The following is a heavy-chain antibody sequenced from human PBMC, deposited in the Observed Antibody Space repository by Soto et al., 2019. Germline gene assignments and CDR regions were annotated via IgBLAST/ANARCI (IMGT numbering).Heavy chain of an antibody. CDR2: IYSSENT. CDR1: GGYVGSNSYS. CDR3: ARLNGYCVSTNCHGYYGMDV. D-gene: IGHD2-2*03. J-gene: IGHJ6*02. V-gene: IGHV4-39*01. Sequence: SETLSLTCPVSGGYVGSNSYSWGWIRQSPGKGLEWIGTIYSSENTYYNPSLLSRVTISVDTSKNEFSLRLSSVTAADTAVYYCARLNGYCVSTNCHGYYGMDVWGQGTTVTVSS.